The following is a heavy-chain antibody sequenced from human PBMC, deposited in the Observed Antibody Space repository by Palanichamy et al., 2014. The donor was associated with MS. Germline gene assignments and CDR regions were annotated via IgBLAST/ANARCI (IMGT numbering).Heavy chain of an antibody. CDR2: IDSSSRYI. CDR3: ARVRCSTTSCNFDS. CDR1: GFTFSTYS. D-gene: IGHD2-2*01. J-gene: IGHJ4*02. Sequence: EVQLVESGGGLVKPGGSLRLSCAASGFTFSTYSMNWVRQAPGKGLEWVSSIDSSSRYIHYADSLKGRFTISRDNAKNSLYLQMNTLRPEDTAVYYCARVRCSTTSCNFDSWGQGTLVTVSS. V-gene: IGHV3-21*01.